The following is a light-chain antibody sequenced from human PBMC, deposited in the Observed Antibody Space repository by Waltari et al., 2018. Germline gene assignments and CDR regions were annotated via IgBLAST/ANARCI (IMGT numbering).Light chain of an antibody. J-gene: IGKJ3*01. V-gene: IGKV1-33*01. CDR3: QQYDNLHFT. CDR2: DAS. CDR1: QDISNY. Sequence: DIQMTQSPSYLSASVGDRVTITCQASQDISNYLNWYQQKPGKAPKLLIYDASNLETGVPSRFSGSGSGTDFTFTISSLQPEDIATYYCQQYDNLHFTFGPGTKVDIK.